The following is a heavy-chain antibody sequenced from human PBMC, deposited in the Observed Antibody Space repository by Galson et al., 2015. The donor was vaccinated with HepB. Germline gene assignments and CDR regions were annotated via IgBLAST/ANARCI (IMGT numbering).Heavy chain of an antibody. Sequence: SLRLSCAASGFIFSDYYMDWVRQAPGKGLEWVGRSRNKANGYTTEYAASVTGRFTISRDDSKTSVYLQMNSLRSEDTAVYYCARNLHNIWNGIDYWGQGTLITVSS. CDR1: GFIFSDYY. V-gene: IGHV3-72*01. J-gene: IGHJ4*02. CDR2: SRNKANGYTT. CDR3: ARNLHNIWNGIDY. D-gene: IGHD1-20*01.